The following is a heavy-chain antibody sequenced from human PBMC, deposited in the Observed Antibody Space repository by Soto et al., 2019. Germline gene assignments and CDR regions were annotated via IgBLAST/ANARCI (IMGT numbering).Heavy chain of an antibody. J-gene: IGHJ4*02. CDR2: IYPSGST. CDR3: GRLLGSAVFDH. CDR1: GGSISGYH. Sequence: SETLSLTCTVSGGSISGYHWSWIRQTPGKGLEWIGKIYPSGSTDYNPSLNSPVIISADTSKNQVSLKLSPVTAADTAIYYCGRLLGSAVFDHWGQGTLVTVSS. V-gene: IGHV4-4*09. D-gene: IGHD3-16*01.